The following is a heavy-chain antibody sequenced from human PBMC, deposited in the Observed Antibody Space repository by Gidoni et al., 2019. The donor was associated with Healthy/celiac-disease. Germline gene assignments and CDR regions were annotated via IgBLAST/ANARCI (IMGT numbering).Heavy chain of an antibody. J-gene: IGHJ4*02. CDR2: ISYDGSNK. CDR1: GFTFRSYG. V-gene: IGHV3-30*18. CDR3: ANGPEPYSRQGYFDY. D-gene: IGHD2-21*01. Sequence: QVQLVESGGGVVQPGRSLRLSCAASGFTFRSYGMHWVRQAPGKGLEWVAVISYDGSNKYYADSVKGRFTISRDNSKNTLYLQMNSLRAEDTAVYYCANGPEPYSRQGYFDYWGQGTLVTVSS.